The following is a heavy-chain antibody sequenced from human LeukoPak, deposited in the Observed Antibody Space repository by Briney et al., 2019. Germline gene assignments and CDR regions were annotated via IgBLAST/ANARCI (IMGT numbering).Heavy chain of an antibody. CDR2: IYYSGTT. CDR3: ARGARGIFDY. J-gene: IGHJ4*02. CDR1: GGSISSYY. D-gene: IGHD2-15*01. Sequence: PSETLSLTCTVSGGSISSYYWSWIRQPPGKGLEWIGHIYYSGTTNYNPSLNSRVTISVDTSKNQFSLKLSSVTAADTAVYYCARGARGIFDYWGQGTLVTVSS. V-gene: IGHV4-59*01.